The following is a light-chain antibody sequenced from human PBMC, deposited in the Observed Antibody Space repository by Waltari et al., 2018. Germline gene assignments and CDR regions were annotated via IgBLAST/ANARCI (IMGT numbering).Light chain of an antibody. J-gene: IGKJ5*01. V-gene: IGKV2-30*01. Sequence: EVVLTQSPLSLHVTLGQPASFSCRSVEGLVYTDGHTYLNWFHRRPGQSPRGLMFQVSNRDFMVLYRFTAYGSGTNVITRIRRALPESLGIYVSIHATHRPSTFSQGKRLKIK. CDR2: QVS. CDR1: EGLVYTDGHTY. CDR3: IHATHRPST.